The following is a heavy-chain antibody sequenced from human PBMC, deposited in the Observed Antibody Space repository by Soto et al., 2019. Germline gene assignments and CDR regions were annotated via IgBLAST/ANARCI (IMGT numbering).Heavy chain of an antibody. J-gene: IGHJ4*02. D-gene: IGHD6-19*01. CDR3: ATSYSSGWYREYYFDY. Sequence: PSETLSLTCTVSGGSISSSSYYWGWIRQPPGKGLEWIGSIYYSGSTYYNPSLKSRVTISVDTSKNQFSLKLSSVTAADTAVYYCATSYSSGWYREYYFDYWGQGTLVTVS. CDR2: IYYSGST. V-gene: IGHV4-39*01. CDR1: GGSISSSSYY.